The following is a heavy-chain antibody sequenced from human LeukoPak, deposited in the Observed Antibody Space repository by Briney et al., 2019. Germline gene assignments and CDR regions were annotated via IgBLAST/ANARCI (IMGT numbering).Heavy chain of an antibody. CDR2: ISSSGSNI. CDR3: TELGITMIGGV. D-gene: IGHD3-10*02. CDR1: GFTFSSYE. J-gene: IGHJ6*04. Sequence: GGSLRLPCAAYGFTFSSYEMNWVRQAPGKGLEWVSYISSSGSNIYYADSVKGGFTISRDNAKNSLYLQMNSLRAEDTAVYYWTELGITMIGGVWGKGTTVTISS. V-gene: IGHV3-48*03.